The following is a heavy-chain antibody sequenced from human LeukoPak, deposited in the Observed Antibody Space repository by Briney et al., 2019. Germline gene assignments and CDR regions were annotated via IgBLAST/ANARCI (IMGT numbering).Heavy chain of an antibody. J-gene: IGHJ4*02. CDR2: ISYDGSNK. D-gene: IGHD2-2*01. CDR1: GFTFSSYA. CDR3: ARELGYCSSTSCPKGAFDY. Sequence: GRSLRLSCAASGFTFSSYAMHWVRQAPGKGLEWVAVISYDGSNKYYADSVKGRFTISRDNSKNTLYLQMNSLRAEDTAVYYCARELGYCSSTSCPKGAFDYWGQGTLVTVSS. V-gene: IGHV3-30*04.